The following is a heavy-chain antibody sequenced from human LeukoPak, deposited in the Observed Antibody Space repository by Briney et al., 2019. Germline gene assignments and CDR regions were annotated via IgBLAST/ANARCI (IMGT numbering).Heavy chain of an antibody. Sequence: GVSLKISCMGSGYIFPTYWIGWVRQLPGKGLEWMGIINPSDSDTRYSPSLQGQVTISADKSISAAYLQWNSLKASDTAMYYCARRPGEAAWNAMDVWGQGTTVTVSS. CDR1: GYIFPTYW. CDR3: ARRPGEAAWNAMDV. J-gene: IGHJ6*02. D-gene: IGHD3-16*01. CDR2: INPSDSDT. V-gene: IGHV5-51*01.